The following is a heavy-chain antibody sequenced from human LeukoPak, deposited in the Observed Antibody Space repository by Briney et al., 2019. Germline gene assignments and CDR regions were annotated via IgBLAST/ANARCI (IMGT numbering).Heavy chain of an antibody. Sequence: SETLSLTCTVSGGSVSSYYWSWIRQPPGKGLEWIGYIYYSGSTNYNPSLKSRVTISVDTSKNQFSLKLGSVTAADTAVYYCARDDSGNSFVDIWGQGTMVTVSS. CDR3: ARDDSGNSFVDI. V-gene: IGHV4-59*02. D-gene: IGHD1-26*01. CDR1: GGSVSSYY. CDR2: IYYSGST. J-gene: IGHJ3*02.